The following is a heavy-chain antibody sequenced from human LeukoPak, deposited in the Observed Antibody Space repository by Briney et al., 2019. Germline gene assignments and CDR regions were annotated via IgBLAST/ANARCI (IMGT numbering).Heavy chain of an antibody. J-gene: IGHJ4*02. CDR1: GFTFSSYS. Sequence: PGGSLRLSCAASGFTFSSYSMNWVRQAPGKGLEWVSSISSSSSYIYYADSVKGRFTISRDNAKNSLYLQMNSLRAEDTAVYYCAREPTVAEDPSGFDYWGQGTLVTVSS. D-gene: IGHD6-19*01. CDR2: ISSSSSYI. V-gene: IGHV3-21*01. CDR3: AREPTVAEDPSGFDY.